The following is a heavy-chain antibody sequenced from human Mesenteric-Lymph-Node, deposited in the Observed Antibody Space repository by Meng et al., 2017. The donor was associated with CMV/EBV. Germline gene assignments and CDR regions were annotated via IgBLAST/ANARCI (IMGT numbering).Heavy chain of an antibody. V-gene: IGHV3-23*01. CDR2: ISGSGGST. D-gene: IGHD2-2*01. Sequence: GESLKISCAASGFTFSSYAMSWVRQAPGKGLEWVSAISGSGGSTYYADSVKGRFTISRDNSKNTLYLQMNSLRAEDTAVYYCARDGVVPASGVYYYGMDVWGQGTTVTVSS. J-gene: IGHJ6*02. CDR1: GFTFSSYA. CDR3: ARDGVVPASGVYYYGMDV.